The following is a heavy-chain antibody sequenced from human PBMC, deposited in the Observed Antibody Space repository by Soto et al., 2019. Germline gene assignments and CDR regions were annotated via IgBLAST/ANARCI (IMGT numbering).Heavy chain of an antibody. CDR3: ASSEATALDY. J-gene: IGHJ4*02. V-gene: IGHV4-59*01. Sequence: SETLSLTCTVSGGSISSYYWSWIRQPPGKGLEWIGYIYYSGSTNYNPSLKSRVTISVDTSKNQFSLKLSSVTAADTAVYYCASSEATALDYWGQGTLVTVSS. CDR2: IYYSGST. CDR1: GGSISSYY.